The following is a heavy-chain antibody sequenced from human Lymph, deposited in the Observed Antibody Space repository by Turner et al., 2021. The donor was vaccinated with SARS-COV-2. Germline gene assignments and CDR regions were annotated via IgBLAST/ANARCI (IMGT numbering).Heavy chain of an antibody. V-gene: IGHV5-51*01. D-gene: IGHD5-12*01. CDR1: GYSFPTSW. CDR3: ARLPIARGYSGYDFYYFDY. Sequence: EVQLVQSGAEVKKPGESLKISCKGSGYSFPTSWIGWVRQMPGKGLEWMGIIYPGDSDTRYSPSFQGQVTISADKSISTAYLQWSSLKASDTAMYYCARLPIARGYSGYDFYYFDYWGQGTLVTVSS. CDR2: IYPGDSDT. J-gene: IGHJ4*02.